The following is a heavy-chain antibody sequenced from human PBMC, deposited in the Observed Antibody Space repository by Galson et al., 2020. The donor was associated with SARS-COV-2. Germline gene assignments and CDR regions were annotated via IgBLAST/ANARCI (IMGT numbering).Heavy chain of an antibody. CDR3: ARERITSFGGRSYGMDV. CDR2: IYYSGST. J-gene: IGHJ6*02. CDR1: GGSISSGDYY. V-gene: IGHV4-30-4*01. D-gene: IGHD3-3*01. Sequence: ETSETLSLTCTVSGGSISSGDYYWSWIRQPPGKGLEWIGYIYYSGSTYYNPSLKSRVTISVDTSKNQFSLKLSSVTAADTAVYYCARERITSFGGRSYGMDVWGQGTTVTVSS.